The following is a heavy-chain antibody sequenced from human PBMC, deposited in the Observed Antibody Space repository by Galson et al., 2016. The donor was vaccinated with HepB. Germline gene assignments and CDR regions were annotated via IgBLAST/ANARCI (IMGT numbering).Heavy chain of an antibody. CDR3: ARARDATTVNWYFDL. Sequence: SETLSLTCTVSGGSISGYYWSWIRQPPGKRLEWIGYIHYTGSTKYNPSLKSRVTISVDTSKNQFSLKLSSVTAADTAVYYCARARDATTVNWYFDLWGRGPLVSVSS. CDR2: IHYTGST. V-gene: IGHV4-59*01. CDR1: GGSISGYY. D-gene: IGHD4-17*01. J-gene: IGHJ2*01.